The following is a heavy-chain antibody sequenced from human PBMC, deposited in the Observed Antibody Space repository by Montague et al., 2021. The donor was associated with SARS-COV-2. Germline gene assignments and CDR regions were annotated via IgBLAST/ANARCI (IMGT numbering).Heavy chain of an antibody. D-gene: IGHD3-9*01. CDR1: GFNFTHYA. V-gene: IGHV3-30*04. CDR2: ISYDGTKT. CDR3: ARGGRYFDWLLLPY. J-gene: IGHJ4*02. Sequence: SLRLSCAASGFNFTHYAMYWVRQAPGKGLDWVAPISYDGTKTYYADPVKGRFTISRDNYKDTLHLQLSSLRLDDTAIYYCARGGRYFDWLLLPYWGQGALVTVSS.